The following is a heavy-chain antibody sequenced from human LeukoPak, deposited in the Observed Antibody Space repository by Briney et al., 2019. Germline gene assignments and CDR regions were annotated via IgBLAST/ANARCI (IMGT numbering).Heavy chain of an antibody. Sequence: PGGSLTLSCAASGFTFSNYAMSWVRQAPGKGLEWVSAISGSGDSTYYAGSVRGRFNISGDNSKNTVYVEMNSPSAEDTAVCYCAKFWDFGDYAIDYWGQGTLVTVSS. J-gene: IGHJ4*02. V-gene: IGHV3-23*01. CDR2: ISGSGDST. D-gene: IGHD4-17*01. CDR1: GFTFSNYA. CDR3: AKFWDFGDYAIDY.